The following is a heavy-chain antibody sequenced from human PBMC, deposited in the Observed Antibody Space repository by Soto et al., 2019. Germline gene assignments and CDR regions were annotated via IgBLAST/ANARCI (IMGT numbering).Heavy chain of an antibody. J-gene: IGHJ4*02. CDR1: GYTFTSYG. D-gene: IGHD3-22*01. V-gene: IGHV1-18*01. CDR2: ISAYNGNT. CDR3: ARRDYYDSSGQWTEVDY. Sequence: QVQLVQSGAEVKKPGASVKVSCKASGYTFTSYGISWVRQAPGQGLEWMGWISAYNGNTNYAQKLQGRVTMTTDTSTSTAYMELRSLRSDDTAVYYCARRDYYDSSGQWTEVDYWGQGTLVTVSS.